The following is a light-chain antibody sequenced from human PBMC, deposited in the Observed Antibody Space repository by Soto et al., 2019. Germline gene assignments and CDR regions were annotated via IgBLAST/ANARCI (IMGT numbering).Light chain of an antibody. CDR2: EVT. Sequence: QSALTQPPSASGSPGQSVTISCTGTRSDVGDYKYVSWYQQHPGKAPKLLIYEVTKRPSGVPDRFSGSKSANTASLTVSGLQAEDEADYYCSSYAGSDNFEVFGGGTKVTVL. J-gene: IGLJ2*01. CDR1: RSDVGDYKY. V-gene: IGLV2-8*01. CDR3: SSYAGSDNFEV.